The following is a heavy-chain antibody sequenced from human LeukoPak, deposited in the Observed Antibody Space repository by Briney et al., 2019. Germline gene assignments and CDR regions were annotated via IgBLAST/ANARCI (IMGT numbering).Heavy chain of an antibody. J-gene: IGHJ4*02. CDR1: GYTFTNYG. CDR2: ISAYNGNT. Sequence: ASVKVSCTTSGYTFTNYGISWVRQAPGQGLEWMGWISAYNGNTNYTHNLQGRVTMTTDTSTSTDYMELRSLRSDDTAVYYCARTRGYSYCYGDYWGQGTLVTVSS. D-gene: IGHD5-18*01. CDR3: ARTRGYSYCYGDY. V-gene: IGHV1-18*01.